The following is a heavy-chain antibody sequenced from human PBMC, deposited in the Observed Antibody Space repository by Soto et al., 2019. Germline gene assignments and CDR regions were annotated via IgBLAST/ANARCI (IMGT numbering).Heavy chain of an antibody. CDR3: AGASGWKFDY. J-gene: IGHJ4*02. CDR2: VDADGSGT. V-gene: IGHV3-74*01. D-gene: IGHD1-1*01. CDR1: GFSFSSYG. Sequence: EVQLVESGGGLVQPGGSLRLSCAASGFSFSSYGMHWVSQAPGTGLVWVSRVDADGSGTTYAGSVKGRFSISRDNAKNTVSLQMNNLRAEDTAVYYCAGASGWKFDYWGLGVLVTVSS.